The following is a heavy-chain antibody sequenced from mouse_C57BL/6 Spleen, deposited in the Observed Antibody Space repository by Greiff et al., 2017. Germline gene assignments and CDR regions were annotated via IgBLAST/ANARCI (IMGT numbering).Heavy chain of an antibody. CDR3: ARDSNYFDY. J-gene: IGHJ2*01. V-gene: IGHV1-20*01. Sequence: VQLKESGPELVKPGDSVKISCKASGYSFTGYFMNWVMQSHGKSLEWIGRINPYNGDTFYNQKFKGKATLTVDKSSSTAHMELRSLTSEDSAVYYCARDSNYFDYWGQGTTLTVSS. CDR2: INPYNGDT. D-gene: IGHD2-5*01. CDR1: GYSFTGYF.